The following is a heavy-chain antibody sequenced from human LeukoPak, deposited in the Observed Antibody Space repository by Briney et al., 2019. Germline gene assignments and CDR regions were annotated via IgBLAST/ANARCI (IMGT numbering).Heavy chain of an antibody. CDR2: ISSSGST. Sequence: PSETLSLTCSVSGGSISGYYWSWIRQPAGKGLECIGRISSSGSTNYNPSLKSRVTISVDTSKNQFSLQLSSLTASDTAVYYCARVGPYIEVDPWGQGTLVIVSS. V-gene: IGHV4-4*07. CDR1: GGSISGYY. J-gene: IGHJ5*02. CDR3: ARVGPYIEVDP. D-gene: IGHD5-12*01.